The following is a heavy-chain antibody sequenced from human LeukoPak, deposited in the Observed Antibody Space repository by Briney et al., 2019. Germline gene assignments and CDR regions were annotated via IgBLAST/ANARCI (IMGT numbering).Heavy chain of an antibody. CDR1: GYTFTSYD. D-gene: IGHD6-6*01. CDR3: AARGASSSSLRPLDY. J-gene: IGHJ4*02. V-gene: IGHV1-8*01. Sequence: ASVKVSCKASGYTFTSYDINWVQQAPGQGPEWMGWMNPNSGNTGSAQNFQGRHTMTRNTSISTAYMELSSLRSKDTAVYYCAARGASSSSLRPLDYWGQGTLVTVSS. CDR2: MNPNSGNT.